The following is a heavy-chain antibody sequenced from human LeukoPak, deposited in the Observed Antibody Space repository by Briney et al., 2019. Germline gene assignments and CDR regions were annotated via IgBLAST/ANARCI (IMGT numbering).Heavy chain of an antibody. CDR1: GDSISGYY. Sequence: SETLSLTCTVSGDSISGYYWSWIRQPPGKGLEWIGYIYYSGRTNYNPSLKSRVTISEDASKNQFSLRLTSVTAADTAVYYRARTTPYYYYAMDVWGQGTTVTVSS. CDR3: ARTTPYYYYAMDV. J-gene: IGHJ6*02. CDR2: IYYSGRT. V-gene: IGHV4-59*01. D-gene: IGHD4-17*01.